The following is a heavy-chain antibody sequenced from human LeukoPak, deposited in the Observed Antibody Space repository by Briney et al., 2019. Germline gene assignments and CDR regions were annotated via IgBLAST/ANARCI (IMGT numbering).Heavy chain of an antibody. J-gene: IGHJ4*02. CDR1: GFTFSSYE. D-gene: IGHD1-14*01. V-gene: IGHV3-48*03. Sequence: GGSLRLSCAASGFTFSSYEMNWVRQAPGKGLEWVSYISSSGSTIYYADSVKGRFTISRDNAKNSLYLQMNSLRAEDTAVYYCARAESDLAFFDYWGQGALVTVSS. CDR2: ISSSGSTI. CDR3: ARAESDLAFFDY.